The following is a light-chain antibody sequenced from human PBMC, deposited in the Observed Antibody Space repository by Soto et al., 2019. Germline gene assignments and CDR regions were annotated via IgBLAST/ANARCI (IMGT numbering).Light chain of an antibody. CDR1: SGSVSTSYY. J-gene: IGLJ2*01. CDR2: STN. V-gene: IGLV8-61*01. Sequence: VVTQEPSFSVSPGGTVTLTCGLSSGSVSTSYYPSWYQQTPGQAPRTLIYSTNTRSSGIPDRFSGSILGNKAALTITGAQADDESDYYCVLYMGSGAVVFGGGTQLTVL. CDR3: VLYMGSGAVV.